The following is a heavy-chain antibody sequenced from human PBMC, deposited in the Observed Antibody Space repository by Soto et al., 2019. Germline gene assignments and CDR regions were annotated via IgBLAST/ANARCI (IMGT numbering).Heavy chain of an antibody. J-gene: IGHJ6*02. CDR1: GFTFSDYY. CDR2: ISSSGSTI. Sequence: QVQLVESGGGLVKPGGSLRLSCAASGFTFSDYYMSWIRQAPGKGLEWVSYISSSGSTIYYADSVKGRFTISRDNAKNSLYLQMNSLRAEDTAVYYCARLDGSSYDSRGYYYYYYGMDVWGQGTTVTVSS. V-gene: IGHV3-11*01. D-gene: IGHD3-22*01. CDR3: ARLDGSSYDSRGYYYYYYGMDV.